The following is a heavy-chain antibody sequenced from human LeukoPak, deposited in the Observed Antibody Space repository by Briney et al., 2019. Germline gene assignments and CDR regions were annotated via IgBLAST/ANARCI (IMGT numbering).Heavy chain of an antibody. V-gene: IGHV4-30-4*01. CDR3: ASIDFDWLDDY. J-gene: IGHJ4*02. CDR1: GGSITSGDLY. Sequence: PSETLSLTCTVSGGSITSGDLYWSWVRQPPRKGLEYIGYIYHSGSTYYNPSLESRLSLSVDTSKNQFSLKLSSVTAADTAVYYCASIDFDWLDDYWGQGTLVTVSS. CDR2: IYHSGST. D-gene: IGHD3-9*01.